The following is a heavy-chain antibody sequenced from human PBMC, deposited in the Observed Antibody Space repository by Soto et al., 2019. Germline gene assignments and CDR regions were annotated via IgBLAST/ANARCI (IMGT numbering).Heavy chain of an antibody. J-gene: IGHJ4*02. Sequence: SETLSLTCTVSGGSISSGDYYWSWIRQPPGKGLEWIGYIYYSGSTYYNPSLKSRVTISVDTSKNQFSLKLSSVTAADTAVYYCAGGGPSGYVGFLHYWGQGTLVTVSS. CDR3: AGGGPSGYVGFLHY. CDR1: GGSISSGDYY. CDR2: IYYSGST. D-gene: IGHD5-12*01. V-gene: IGHV4-30-4*01.